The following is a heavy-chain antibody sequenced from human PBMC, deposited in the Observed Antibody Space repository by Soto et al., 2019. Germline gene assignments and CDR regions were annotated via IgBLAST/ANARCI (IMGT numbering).Heavy chain of an antibody. D-gene: IGHD6-6*01. CDR3: ATRTPNSISSAVVGYYYYMDV. J-gene: IGHJ6*03. Sequence: ASVKVSCKVSGYTLTELSMHWVRQAPGKGLEWMGGFDPEDGETIYAQKFQGRVTMTEDTSTDTAYMELSSLRSEDTAVYYCATRTPNSISSAVVGYYYYMDVWGKGTTVTGSS. V-gene: IGHV1-24*01. CDR1: GYTLTELS. CDR2: FDPEDGET.